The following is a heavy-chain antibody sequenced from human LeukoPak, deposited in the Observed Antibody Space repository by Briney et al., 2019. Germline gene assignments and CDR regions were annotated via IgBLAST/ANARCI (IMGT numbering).Heavy chain of an antibody. D-gene: IGHD6-13*01. CDR3: AKDLWGAAAMLCLVD. J-gene: IGHJ4*02. CDR1: GFNFSSYA. Sequence: GGSLRLSCAASGFNFSSYAMSWVRQAPGKGLERVAAISGSGGSTYYADSVKGRFTISRDNSKNTLYLQMNSLRAEDTAVYYCAKDLWGAAAMLCLVDWGQGTLVTVSS. V-gene: IGHV3-23*01. CDR2: ISGSGGST.